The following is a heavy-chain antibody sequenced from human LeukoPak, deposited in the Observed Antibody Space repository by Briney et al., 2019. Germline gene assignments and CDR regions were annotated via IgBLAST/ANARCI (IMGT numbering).Heavy chain of an antibody. CDR2: ISYDGSNK. J-gene: IGHJ4*02. Sequence: GRSLRLSCAASGFTFSSYGMHWVRQAPGKGLEWVAVISYDGSNKYYADSVKGRFTISRDNSKNTLYLQMNSLRAEDTAVYYCAKDDSSSWYPLHDYWGQGTLVTASS. V-gene: IGHV3-30*18. CDR3: AKDDSSSWYPLHDY. CDR1: GFTFSSYG. D-gene: IGHD6-13*01.